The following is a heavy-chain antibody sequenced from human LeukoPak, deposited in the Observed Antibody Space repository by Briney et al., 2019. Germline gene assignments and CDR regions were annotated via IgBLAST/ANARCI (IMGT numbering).Heavy chain of an antibody. CDR1: GFVFSSNW. Sequence: GGSLRLSCAASGFVFSSNWLNWVRQAPGKGLEWVAIINPDGSTKSSADSVKGRFTISRDDTKKSLYLQMNSLRAEDTAVYYCARDPGWGAFDLWGQGTLVTVSS. CDR3: ARDPGWGAFDL. D-gene: IGHD3-16*01. CDR2: INPDGSTK. J-gene: IGHJ4*02. V-gene: IGHV3-7*01.